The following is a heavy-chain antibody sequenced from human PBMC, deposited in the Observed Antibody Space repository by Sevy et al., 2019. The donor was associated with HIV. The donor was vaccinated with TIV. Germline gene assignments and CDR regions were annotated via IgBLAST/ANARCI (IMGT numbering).Heavy chain of an antibody. D-gene: IGHD4-17*01. J-gene: IGHJ4*02. Sequence: GGSLRLSCAASGFSFSSYGMHWVRQAPGKGLEWVALIWFDGSNSYYADSVKGRFTISRDTSKNTVYLQMNSLRAEDTAVYYRARDHEFYDYGDYGPTFFPDYWGQGNLVTVSS. CDR2: IWFDGSNS. CDR3: ARDHEFYDYGDYGPTFFPDY. CDR1: GFSFSSYG. V-gene: IGHV3-33*01.